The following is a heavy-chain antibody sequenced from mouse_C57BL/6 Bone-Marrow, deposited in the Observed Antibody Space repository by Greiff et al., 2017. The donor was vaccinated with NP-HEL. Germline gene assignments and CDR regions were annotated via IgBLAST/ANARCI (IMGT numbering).Heavy chain of an antibody. D-gene: IGHD6-1*01. CDR1: GFTFSSYG. CDR3: TSRGRYYFDY. Sequence: EVKLMESGGDLVKPGGSLKLSCAASGFTFSSYGMSWVRQTPDKRLEWVATISSGGSYPYYPDSVKGRLTISRDNDKNNMYLQISSLKSENTAMYYCTSRGRYYFDYWCQGTTLTVSS. V-gene: IGHV5-6*02. J-gene: IGHJ2*01. CDR2: ISSGGSYP.